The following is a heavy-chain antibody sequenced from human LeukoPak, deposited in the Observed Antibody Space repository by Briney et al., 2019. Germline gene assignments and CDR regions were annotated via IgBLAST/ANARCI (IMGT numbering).Heavy chain of an antibody. V-gene: IGHV1-69*13. J-gene: IGHJ4*02. CDR1: GGTFSSYA. D-gene: IGHD5-24*01. CDR2: IIPIFGTA. CDR3: AGRRDGYTLFGY. Sequence: ASVKVSCKASGGTFSSYAISWVRQAPGQGLEWMGGIIPIFGTANYAQKFQGRVTITADESTSTAYMELSSLRSEDTAVYYCAGRRDGYTLFGYWGQGTLVTVSS.